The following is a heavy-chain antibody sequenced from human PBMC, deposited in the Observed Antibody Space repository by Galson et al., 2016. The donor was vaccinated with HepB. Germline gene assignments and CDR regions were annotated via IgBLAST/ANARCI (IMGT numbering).Heavy chain of an antibody. CDR3: IRSLGATDS. Sequence: SLRLSCAASGFSFHNYGMHWVRQAPGKGLEWVAVMWADGVKKYCADSVKGRFTISRDTSKNTVYLQMNSLRAEDTAVYYCIRSLGATDSWGQGTLVTVSS. CDR1: GFSFHNYG. D-gene: IGHD1-26*01. J-gene: IGHJ4*02. V-gene: IGHV3-33*08. CDR2: MWADGVKK.